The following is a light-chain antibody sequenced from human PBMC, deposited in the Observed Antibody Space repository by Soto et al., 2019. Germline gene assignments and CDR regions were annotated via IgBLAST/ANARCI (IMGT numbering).Light chain of an antibody. V-gene: IGLV2-11*01. J-gene: IGLJ2*01. CDR1: SSAVGGYNY. CDR3: GSYAGSYTLL. CDR2: DVN. Sequence: QSVLTQPRSVSGSPGQSVTISCTGTSSAVGGYNYVSWYQHHPGKAPKLMIYDVNKRPSGVPDRFSGSKSGNTASLTISGLQAEDEADYYCGSYAGSYTLLFGGGTKVPV.